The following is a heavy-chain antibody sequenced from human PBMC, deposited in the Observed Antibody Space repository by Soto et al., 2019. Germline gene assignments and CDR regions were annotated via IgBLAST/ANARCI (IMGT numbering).Heavy chain of an antibody. CDR2: ISYDGSNK. CDR1: GFTFSSYG. CDR3: ARDQDHYYHYGMDV. V-gene: IGHV3-30*03. Sequence: LRLSCAASGFTFSSYGMHWVRQAPGKGLEWVAVISYDGSNKYYADSVKGRFTISRDNSKNTLYLQMNSLRAEDTAVYYCARDQDHYYHYGMDVWGQGTTVTVSS. J-gene: IGHJ6*02.